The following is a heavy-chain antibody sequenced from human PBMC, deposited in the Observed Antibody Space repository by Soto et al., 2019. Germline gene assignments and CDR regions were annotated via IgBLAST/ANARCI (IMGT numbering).Heavy chain of an antibody. Sequence: LRLSCAASGFTFSSYGMHWVRQAPGKGLEWVAVISYDGSNKYYADSVKGRFTISRDNSKNTLYLQMNSLRAEDTAVYYCAKDAAGYSYGSRYFDYWGQGTLVTVSS. V-gene: IGHV3-30*18. D-gene: IGHD5-18*01. CDR1: GFTFSSYG. CDR2: ISYDGSNK. J-gene: IGHJ4*02. CDR3: AKDAAGYSYGSRYFDY.